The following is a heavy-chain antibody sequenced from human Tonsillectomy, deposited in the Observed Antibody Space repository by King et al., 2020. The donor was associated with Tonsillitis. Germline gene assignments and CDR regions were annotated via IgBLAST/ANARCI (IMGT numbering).Heavy chain of an antibody. D-gene: IGHD2/OR15-2a*01. V-gene: IGHV1-24*01. CDR3: ATISGLRGPVFYHYAMDV. Sequence: QLVQSGAEVKKPGASVKVSCKVSGYTVTELSMQWVRQAPGKGLEWMGGSDPEDGETMYAQKFQGRVTMTDDTSTDTAYMELSSLRSEDTAVYYCATISGLRGPVFYHYAMDVWGQGTTVTVSS. CDR2: SDPEDGET. J-gene: IGHJ6*02. CDR1: GYTVTELS.